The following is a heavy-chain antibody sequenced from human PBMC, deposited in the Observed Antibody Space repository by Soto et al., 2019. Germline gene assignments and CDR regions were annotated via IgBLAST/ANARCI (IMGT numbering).Heavy chain of an antibody. D-gene: IGHD6-6*01. CDR2: INPNSGGT. V-gene: IGHV1-2*02. CDR3: VRARDYSSSSLDY. CDR1: GYTFTGYF. Sequence: QVQLVQSGAEVKKPGASVKVSCKASGYTFTGYFIHWVRQAPGQGLEWMGWINPNSGGTTYAQKLQGRVTMTSDTSITAYMELTRLRSDDTAVYYCVRARDYSSSSLDYWGQGTLVTVSS. J-gene: IGHJ4*02.